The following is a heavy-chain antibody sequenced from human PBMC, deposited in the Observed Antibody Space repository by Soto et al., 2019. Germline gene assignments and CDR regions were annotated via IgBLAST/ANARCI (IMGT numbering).Heavy chain of an antibody. CDR1: GGSISSSSYY. CDR3: ARQGVSVLVPAAIDY. Sequence: QLQLQESGPGLVKPSETLSLTCTVSGGSISSSSYYWGWIRQPPGKGLEWIGSIYYSGSTYYNPSPKSRVTISVDTSKNQFSLKLSSVTAADTAVYYCARQGVSVLVPAAIDYWGQGTLVTVSS. V-gene: IGHV4-39*01. J-gene: IGHJ4*02. D-gene: IGHD2-2*01. CDR2: IYYSGST.